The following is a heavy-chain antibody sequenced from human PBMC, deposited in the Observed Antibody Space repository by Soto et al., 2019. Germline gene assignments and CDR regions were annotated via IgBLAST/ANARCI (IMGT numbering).Heavy chain of an antibody. CDR3: AKVGCSSGCHHDAFDI. V-gene: IGHV3-9*01. D-gene: IGHD6-19*01. Sequence: QSGGSLRLSCAASGFTFDDYAMHWVRQAPGKGLEWVSGISWDSGSIGYADSVKGRFTISRDNAKNSLYLQMNSLRAEDTALYYCAKVGCSSGCHHDAFDIWGQGTMVTVSS. CDR1: GFTFDDYA. CDR2: ISWDSGSI. J-gene: IGHJ3*02.